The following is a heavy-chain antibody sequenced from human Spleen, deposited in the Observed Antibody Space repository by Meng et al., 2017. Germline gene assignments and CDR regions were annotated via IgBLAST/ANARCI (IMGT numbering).Heavy chain of an antibody. V-gene: IGHV3-21*01. Sequence: GESLKISCAASGFTFSSYSMNWVRQAPGKGLEWVSSISSSSSYIYYADSVKGRFTISRDNSKNTLYLQMNSLRAEDTAVYYCARLVEEMATTRRALYYYGMDVWGQGTTVTVSS. CDR3: ARLVEEMATTRRALYYYGMDV. D-gene: IGHD5-24*01. J-gene: IGHJ6*02. CDR2: ISSSSSYI. CDR1: GFTFSSYS.